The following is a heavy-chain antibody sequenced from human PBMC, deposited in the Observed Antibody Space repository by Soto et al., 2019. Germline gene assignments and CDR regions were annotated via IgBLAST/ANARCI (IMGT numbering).Heavy chain of an antibody. CDR2: IIPIFGTP. J-gene: IGHJ4*02. CDR3: ARGGIDYDYEASIGYFHY. Sequence: QVQLVQSGAEVKKPGSSVKVSCKASGGTYSSYAIGWVRQAPGKGLEWMGGIIPIFGTPNYAQKFQGRVTITADESTNTAYMELSSLRSDDTAVYYCARGGIDYDYEASIGYFHYWGQGTLLTVSS. CDR1: GGTYSSYA. V-gene: IGHV1-69*01. D-gene: IGHD3-16*01.